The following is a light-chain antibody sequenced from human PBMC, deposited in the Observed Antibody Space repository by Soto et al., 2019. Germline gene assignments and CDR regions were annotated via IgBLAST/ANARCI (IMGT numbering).Light chain of an antibody. V-gene: IGLV2-11*01. Sequence: QSALTQPRSVSGSPGQSVTISCTGTSSDVGGYNYVSWYQHHPGKAPKLMIYDVSKRPSGVPDRFSGSKSGNTASLTISGLQAEDEAGYYCCSYAGSYVVFGGGTKLTAL. J-gene: IGLJ2*01. CDR3: CSYAGSYVV. CDR2: DVS. CDR1: SSDVGGYNY.